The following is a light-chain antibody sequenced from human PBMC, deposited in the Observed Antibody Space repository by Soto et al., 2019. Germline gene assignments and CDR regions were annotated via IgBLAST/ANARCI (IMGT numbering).Light chain of an antibody. CDR1: ESISGW. J-gene: IGKJ2*01. CDR2: DAS. CDR3: QQFNNWPHT. V-gene: IGKV1-5*01. Sequence: DIEMTQSPSTLSASIGDGVTITCRASESISGWLAWYQQQPGKAPKLLIYDASNLESGVPSRFSGSGSGTEFTLAISSLQPDDFAVYYCQQFNNWPHTFGQGTRLEIK.